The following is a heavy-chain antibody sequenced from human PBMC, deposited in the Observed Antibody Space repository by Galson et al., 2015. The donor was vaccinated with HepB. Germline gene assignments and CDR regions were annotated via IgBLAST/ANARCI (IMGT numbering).Heavy chain of an antibody. CDR2: IYYSGRT. D-gene: IGHD3-10*01. Sequence: ETLSLTCAVSGGSINSFYWNWIRQSPGKGLDWIGYIYYSGRTNYNPSLKSRVTISVDTSKNQFSLKLSSVTAADTAVYYCARVLWFGDAYFDYWGQGTLVTVSS. J-gene: IGHJ4*02. CDR1: GGSINSFY. CDR3: ARVLWFGDAYFDY. V-gene: IGHV4-59*01.